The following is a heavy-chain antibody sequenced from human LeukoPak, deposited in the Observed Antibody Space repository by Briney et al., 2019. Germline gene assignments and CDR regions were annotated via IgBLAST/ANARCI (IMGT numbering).Heavy chain of an antibody. CDR1: GASVSDYS. Sequence: SETLSLTCTVSGASVSDYSWTWIRQPPGKGLEWLGNISYSGSTTYNPSLKSRVTISVDTSKTQSSLKLSSVPAADTAVYYCARGTATRITMVRGVIKPFDPWGQGTLVTVSS. V-gene: IGHV4-59*02. D-gene: IGHD3-10*01. CDR3: ARGTATRITMVRGVIKPFDP. CDR2: ISYSGST. J-gene: IGHJ5*02.